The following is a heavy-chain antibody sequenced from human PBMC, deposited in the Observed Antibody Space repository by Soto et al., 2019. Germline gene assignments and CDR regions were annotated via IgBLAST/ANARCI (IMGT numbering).Heavy chain of an antibody. J-gene: IGHJ4*02. CDR1: AGSLSGYC. Sequence: WGTLSLTGAGGAGSLSGYCRTLLRQPPGTGLQWIGEINHSGSTDSNPSLKSRVTISVDTSKNQFSLKLTSVTAADTAVYYCARDKITGLFDYWGQGTLVTVS. D-gene: IGHD2-8*02. CDR3: ARDKITGLFDY. V-gene: IGHV4-34*01. CDR2: INHSGST.